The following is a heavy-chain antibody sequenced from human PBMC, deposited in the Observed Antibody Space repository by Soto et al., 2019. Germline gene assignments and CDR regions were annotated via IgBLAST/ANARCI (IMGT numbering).Heavy chain of an antibody. D-gene: IGHD2-8*01. CDR2: ISYDGSNK. V-gene: IGHV3-30-3*01. J-gene: IGHJ5*02. Sequence: GGSLRLSCAASGFTFSSYAMHWVRQAPGKGLEWVAVISYDGSNKYYADSVKGRFTISRDNSKNTLYLQMNSLRAEDTAVYYCASMVYQGFDPWGQGTLVTVPS. CDR1: GFTFSSYA. CDR3: ASMVYQGFDP.